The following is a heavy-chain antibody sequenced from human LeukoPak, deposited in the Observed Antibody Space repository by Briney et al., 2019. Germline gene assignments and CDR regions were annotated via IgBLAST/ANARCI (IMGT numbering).Heavy chain of an antibody. CDR2: TSGSGGST. J-gene: IGHJ4*02. V-gene: IGHV3-23*01. CDR1: GFTFSSYA. Sequence: PGGSLRLSCAASGFTFSSYAMSWVRQAPGKGLEWVSATSGSGGSTYYADSVKGRFTISRDNSKNTLYLQMNSLRAEDTAVYYCAKASRSWLGMNYFDYWGQGTLVTVSS. CDR3: AKASRSWLGMNYFDY. D-gene: IGHD3-22*01.